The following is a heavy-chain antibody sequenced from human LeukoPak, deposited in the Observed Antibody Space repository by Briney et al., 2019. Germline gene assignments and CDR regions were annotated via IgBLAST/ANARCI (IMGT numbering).Heavy chain of an antibody. V-gene: IGHV4-4*07. CDR2: IYTSGST. D-gene: IGHD5-18*01. Sequence: PSESLSLTWTVSGGSISSYYWSWIRQPAGKGLEWIGRIYTSGSTNYNPSLKSRVTMSVDTSKNQFSLKLSSVTAADTAVYYCARDAGIQLWLGAFDIWGQGTMVTVSS. CDR1: GGSISSYY. J-gene: IGHJ3*02. CDR3: ARDAGIQLWLGAFDI.